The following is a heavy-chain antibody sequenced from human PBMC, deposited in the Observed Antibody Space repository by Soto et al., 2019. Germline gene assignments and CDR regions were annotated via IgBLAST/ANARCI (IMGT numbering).Heavy chain of an antibody. CDR1: GFTFSNYG. Sequence: PGGSLRLSCAASGFTFSNYGMRWVRQAPGKGLECVAVISYDGSNEYYADSVKGRFTISRDNSNNTLYLQMNSLGTEDTAIYYCARDSVPDYWGQGTLVTVSS. CDR3: ARDSVPDY. V-gene: IGHV3-30*03. CDR2: ISYDGSNE. J-gene: IGHJ4*02.